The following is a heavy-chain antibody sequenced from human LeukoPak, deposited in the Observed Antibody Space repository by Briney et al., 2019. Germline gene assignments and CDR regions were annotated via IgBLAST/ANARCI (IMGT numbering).Heavy chain of an antibody. J-gene: IGHJ4*02. Sequence: GGSLRLSCAASGFTFSSYAMSWVRQAPGKGLEWVSLISDSGGSTYYADSVKGRFTISRDNSKNTVYLQMNSLRAEDTAVYYCAKGSGPPGWAFDYWGQGTLATVSS. CDR2: ISDSGGST. CDR3: AKGSGPPGWAFDY. D-gene: IGHD3-3*01. V-gene: IGHV3-23*01. CDR1: GFTFSSYA.